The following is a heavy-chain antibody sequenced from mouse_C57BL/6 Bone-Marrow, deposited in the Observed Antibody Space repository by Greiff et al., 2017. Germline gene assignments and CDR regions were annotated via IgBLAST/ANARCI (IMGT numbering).Heavy chain of an antibody. CDR1: GYTFTSYW. CDR2: IDPSDSYT. V-gene: IGHV1-59*01. CDR3: ARVGATVVAYDY. D-gene: IGHD1-1*01. Sequence: QVQLQQPGAELVRPGTSVKLSCKASGYTFTSYWMHWVQQRPGQGLEWLGVIDPSDSYTNYNQKFTGKATLTVDTSSSTAYMQLSSLTSEDSAVYYGARVGATVVAYDYWGQGTTLTVSS. J-gene: IGHJ2*01.